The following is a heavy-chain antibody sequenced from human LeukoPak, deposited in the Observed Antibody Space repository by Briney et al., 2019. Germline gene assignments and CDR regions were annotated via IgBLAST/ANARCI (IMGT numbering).Heavy chain of an antibody. Sequence: GASVTVSCTASGYSFTDSGINWVRQAPGQGLEWMGWISAYSGNTYFAQKFQGRVTLTTDTSTSTGYMELRTLRSDDTAVYYCARGENPLDAFDIWGQGTMVTVSS. CDR3: ARGENPLDAFDI. CDR2: ISAYSGNT. J-gene: IGHJ3*02. V-gene: IGHV1-18*01. CDR1: GYSFTDSG.